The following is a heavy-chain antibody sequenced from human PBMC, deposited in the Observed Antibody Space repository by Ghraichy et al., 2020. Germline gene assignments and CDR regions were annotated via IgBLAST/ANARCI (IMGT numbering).Heavy chain of an antibody. D-gene: IGHD3-22*01. CDR2: IIPILGAS. Sequence: SVKVSCKASGGSIRSNAISWLRQAPGQGLEWMGGIIPILGASNYAQRLRGRATFSADESTGVVYMELRSLTSEDTAVYYCARDRVSSYFYDGDAYGSGSYDIWGQGTMVTVSS. CDR1: GGSIRSNA. CDR3: ARDRVSSYFYDGDAYGSGSYDI. V-gene: IGHV1-69*13. J-gene: IGHJ3*02.